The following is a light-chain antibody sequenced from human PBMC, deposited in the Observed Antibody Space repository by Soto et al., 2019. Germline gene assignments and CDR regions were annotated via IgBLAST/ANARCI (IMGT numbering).Light chain of an antibody. CDR2: DSS. CDR3: QQYDSFSVT. V-gene: IGKV1-5*01. Sequence: DIQMPQSPSSLSASVGDRFTITFRASQSISSYLNWYQQKPGRAPKLLIYDSSSLESGVPSRFSGSGSGTEFRLTISTMQPDDFATYYCQQYDSFSVTFGQGTRLEIK. CDR1: QSISSY. J-gene: IGKJ5*01.